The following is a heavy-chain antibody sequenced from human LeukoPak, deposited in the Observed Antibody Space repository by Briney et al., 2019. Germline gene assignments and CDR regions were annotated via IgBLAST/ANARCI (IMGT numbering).Heavy chain of an antibody. J-gene: IGHJ4*02. D-gene: IGHD5-18*01. V-gene: IGHV4-61*02. CDR3: ASAGYSYGHSFDY. CDR2: IYTSGST. Sequence: SETLSLTCTVSGGSISSGSYYWSWIRQPAGKGLEWIGCIYTSGSTNYNPSLKSRVTISVDTSKNQFSLKLSSVTAADTAVYYCASAGYSYGHSFDYWGQGTLVTVSS. CDR1: GGSISSGSYY.